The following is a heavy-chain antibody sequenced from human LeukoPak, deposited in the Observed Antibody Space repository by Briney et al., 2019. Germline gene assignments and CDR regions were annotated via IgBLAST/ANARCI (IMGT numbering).Heavy chain of an antibody. V-gene: IGHV4-59*08. CDR1: GGSISSYY. D-gene: IGHD3-10*01. CDR3: ARLNYYGSGIHFDY. CDR2: IYYSGST. Sequence: PSETLSLTCTVSGGSISSYYWSWIRQPPGKGLEWIGYIYYSGSTNYNPSLKSRVTISVDTSKNQFSLKLSSVTAADTAVYYCARLNYYGSGIHFDYWGQGTLVTVSS. J-gene: IGHJ4*02.